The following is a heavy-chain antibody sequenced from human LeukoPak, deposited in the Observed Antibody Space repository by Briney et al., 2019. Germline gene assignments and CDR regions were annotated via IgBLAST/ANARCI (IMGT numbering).Heavy chain of an antibody. CDR1: GFTFSTYA. CDR3: ARGYSGWYSGY. CDR2: ISSTSTSI. V-gene: IGHV3-21*01. J-gene: IGHJ4*02. Sequence: SGGSLRLSCAASGFTFSTYAMHWVRQAPGKGLEWVSSISSTSTSIYHADSVKGRFTISRDNTKNSLYLQMDSLRAEDTAVYYCARGYSGWYSGYWGQGALVTVSS. D-gene: IGHD6-19*01.